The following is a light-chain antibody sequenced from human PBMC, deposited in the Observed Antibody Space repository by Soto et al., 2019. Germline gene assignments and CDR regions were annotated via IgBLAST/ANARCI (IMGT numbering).Light chain of an antibody. CDR3: SSYTSSSTHNYV. V-gene: IGLV2-8*01. CDR1: SSDVGAYNY. J-gene: IGLJ1*01. Sequence: QSALTQPPSASGSPGQSVTISCTGTSSDVGAYNYVSWYQQHPGKAPKPMIYEVSKRPSGVPDRFSGSKSGNTASLTVSGLQAEDEADYYCSSYTSSSTHNYVFGTGTKVTVL. CDR2: EVS.